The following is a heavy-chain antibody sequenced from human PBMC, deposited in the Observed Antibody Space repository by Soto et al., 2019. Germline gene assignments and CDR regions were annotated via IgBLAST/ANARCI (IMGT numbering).Heavy chain of an antibody. D-gene: IGHD6-13*01. CDR3: ARDLRVHSSSWSCGMDV. Sequence: HPGGSLRLSCAASGFTFSSYAMHWVRQAPGKGLEWVAVISYDGSNKYYADSVKGRFTISRDNSKNTLYLQMNSLRAEDTAVYYCARDLRVHSSSWSCGMDVWGQGTTVTVSS. J-gene: IGHJ6*02. V-gene: IGHV3-30-3*01. CDR1: GFTFSSYA. CDR2: ISYDGSNK.